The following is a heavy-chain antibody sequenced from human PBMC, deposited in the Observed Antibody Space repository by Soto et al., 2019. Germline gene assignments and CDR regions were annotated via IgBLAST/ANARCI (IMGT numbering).Heavy chain of an antibody. D-gene: IGHD3-22*01. CDR3: ARDWTAYYDSSAHDAFDI. Sequence: PGGSLRLSCAASGFTVSSNYMSWVRQAPGKGLEWVSVIYSGGSTYYADSVKGRFTISRDNSKNTLYLQMNSLRAEDTAVYYCARDWTAYYDSSAHDAFDIWGQGTMVTVSS. CDR2: IYSGGST. J-gene: IGHJ3*02. V-gene: IGHV3-66*01. CDR1: GFTVSSNY.